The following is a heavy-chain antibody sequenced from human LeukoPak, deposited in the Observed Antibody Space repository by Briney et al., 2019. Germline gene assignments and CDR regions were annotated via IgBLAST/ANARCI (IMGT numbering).Heavy chain of an antibody. D-gene: IGHD2-8*02. CDR3: ARGPNSHWSGLDF. Sequence: PGGSLRLSCTASGFSFSGHWMHWARQLPGKGLVWVSRISPTGSTTSYADPVKGRFTVSRDNAKNTLYLQVNNLRAEDTAVYYCARGPNSHWSGLDFWGQGTLLTVSS. J-gene: IGHJ4*02. V-gene: IGHV3-74*01. CDR2: ISPTGSTT. CDR1: GFSFSGHW.